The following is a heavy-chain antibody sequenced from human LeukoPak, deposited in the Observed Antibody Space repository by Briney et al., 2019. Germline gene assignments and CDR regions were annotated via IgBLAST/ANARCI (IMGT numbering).Heavy chain of an antibody. CDR2: ISPDESHE. V-gene: IGHV3-30*04. Sequence: GGSLRLSCAASGFTFSRYTMHWVRQVPGKGLDWVASISPDESHEQYGDSMRGRITISRGNLKNPLSLQMNSLSAEGAAVYYCAALDLGRDYWGQGTLVTVSS. D-gene: IGHD1-1*01. CDR1: GFTFSRYT. CDR3: AALDLGRDY. J-gene: IGHJ4*02.